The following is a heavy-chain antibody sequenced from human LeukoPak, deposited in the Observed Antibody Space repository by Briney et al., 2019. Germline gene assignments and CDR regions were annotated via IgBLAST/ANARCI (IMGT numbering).Heavy chain of an antibody. Sequence: PGGSLRLSCAASGFTFSSYAMSWVRQAPGKGLEWVSAISGSGGSTYYADSVKGRFTISRDNSKNTLYLQMNSLRAEDTAVYYCAIFRYYDILTGYYGSPYYYGMDVWGQGTTVTVSS. CDR1: GFTFSSYA. V-gene: IGHV3-23*01. D-gene: IGHD3-9*01. CDR3: AIFRYYDILTGYYGSPYYYGMDV. CDR2: ISGSGGST. J-gene: IGHJ6*02.